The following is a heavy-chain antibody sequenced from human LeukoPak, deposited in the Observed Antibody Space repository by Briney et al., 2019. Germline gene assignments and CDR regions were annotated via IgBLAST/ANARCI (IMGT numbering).Heavy chain of an antibody. J-gene: IGHJ4*02. CDR1: GYTFTGYY. V-gene: IGHV1-2*02. D-gene: IGHD3-22*01. CDR2: INPNSGGR. CDR3: ARVINYDSSGYTY. Sequence: GASVKVSCKASGYTFTGYYMHWVRQAPGQGLEWMGWINPNSGGRNYAQKFQGRVTMTRDTSISTAYMELSRLRSDDTAVYYCARVINYDSSGYTYWGQGTLVSVSS.